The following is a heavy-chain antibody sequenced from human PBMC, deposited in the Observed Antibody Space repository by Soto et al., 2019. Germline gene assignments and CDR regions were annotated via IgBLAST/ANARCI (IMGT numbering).Heavy chain of an antibody. CDR3: ARGSSGWDAIFDY. J-gene: IGHJ4*02. CDR2: IYYSGST. CDR1: GGSISSYY. V-gene: IGHV4-59*01. D-gene: IGHD6-19*01. Sequence: QVQLQESGPGLVKPSETLSLTCTVSGGSISSYYWSWIRQPPGKGLEWFGYIYYSGSTNYNPSLKSRVTISVDTSKNQFSLKLSSVTAADTDVYYCARGSSGWDAIFDYWGQGTLVTVSS.